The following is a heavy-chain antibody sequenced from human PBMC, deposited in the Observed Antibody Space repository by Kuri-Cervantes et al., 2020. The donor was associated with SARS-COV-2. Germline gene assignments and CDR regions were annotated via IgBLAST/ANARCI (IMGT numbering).Heavy chain of an antibody. D-gene: IGHD3-3*01. Sequence: GGSLRLSCAASGFTFNSYGMHWVRQAPGKGLEWVAFIRYDGSNKYYADSVKGRFTISRDNSKNTLYLQMNSLRAEDTAVYYCAKLYGGEVEGTIFGLGNYYYYYMDVWGKGTTVTVSS. CDR3: AKLYGGEVEGTIFGLGNYYYYYMDV. V-gene: IGHV3-30*02. CDR1: GFTFNSYG. CDR2: IRYDGSNK. J-gene: IGHJ6*03.